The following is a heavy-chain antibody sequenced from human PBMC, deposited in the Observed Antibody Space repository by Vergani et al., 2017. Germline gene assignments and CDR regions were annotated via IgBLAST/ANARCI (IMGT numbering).Heavy chain of an antibody. D-gene: IGHD3-10*01. J-gene: IGHJ4*02. CDR1: GDAISRDTYS. Sequence: QLQLQESDSRLVNPSQTLSLTCTLSGDAISRDTYSWNWVRQPPGKPLEWIGSVCYSGTTYYNPSFGGRVTMSIDKSKNHFSLTLTSVLATDSAVYYCARSRIYYGAGSPDYWGQGTLVTVSS. V-gene: IGHV4-30-2*01. CDR2: VCYSGTT. CDR3: ARSRIYYGAGSPDY.